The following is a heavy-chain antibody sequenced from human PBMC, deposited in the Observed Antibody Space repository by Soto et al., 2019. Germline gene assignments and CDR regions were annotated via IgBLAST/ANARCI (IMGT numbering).Heavy chain of an antibody. CDR2: ISAYNGNT. CDR3: ARDRYSSSSWGGLWFDP. J-gene: IGHJ5*02. V-gene: IGHV1-18*01. CDR1: GYTFTSYG. Sequence: QVQLVQSGAEVKKPGASVKVSCKAAGYTFTSYGISWVRQAPGQGIEWMGWISAYNGNTNYAQKLQGRVTMTTDTSTSTAYMELRSLRSDDTAVYYCARDRYSSSSWGGLWFDPWGQGTLVTVSS. D-gene: IGHD6-6*01.